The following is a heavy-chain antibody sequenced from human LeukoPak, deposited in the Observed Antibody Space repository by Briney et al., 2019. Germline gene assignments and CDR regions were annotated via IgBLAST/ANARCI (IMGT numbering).Heavy chain of an antibody. CDR2: IIPIFGTA. CDR3: ARATMTTVTVYFDY. CDR1: GGTFSSYA. V-gene: IGHV1-69*13. Sequence: GASVKVSCKASGGTFSSYAISWVRQAPGQGLEWMGGIIPIFGTANYAQKFQGRVTITADESTSTVYMELSSLRSEDTAVYYCARATMTTVTVYFDYWGQGTLVTVSS. J-gene: IGHJ4*02. D-gene: IGHD4-17*01.